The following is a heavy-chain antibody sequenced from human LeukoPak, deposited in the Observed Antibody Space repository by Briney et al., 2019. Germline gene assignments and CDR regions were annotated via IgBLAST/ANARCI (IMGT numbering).Heavy chain of an antibody. D-gene: IGHD2-2*02. CDR2: IYYSGST. CDR3: AIPVVPAAISYYYGMDV. CDR1: GGSISSYY. Sequence: SETLSLTCTVSGGSISSYYWSWIRQPPGKGLEWIGYIYYSGSTNYNPSLKSRVTISVDTSKNQFSLKLSSVTAADTAVYYCAIPVVPAAISYYYGMDVWGQGTTVTVSS. V-gene: IGHV4-59*08. J-gene: IGHJ6*02.